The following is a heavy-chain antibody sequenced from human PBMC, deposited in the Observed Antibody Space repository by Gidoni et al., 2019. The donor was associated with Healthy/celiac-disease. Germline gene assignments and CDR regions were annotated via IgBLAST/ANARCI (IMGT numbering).Heavy chain of an antibody. V-gene: IGHV4-59*01. D-gene: IGHD1-26*01. J-gene: IGHJ2*01. CDR1: GGSISSYY. Sequence: QVQLQESGPGLVKPSETLSLTCTVSGGSISSYYWSWIRQPPGKGLEWIGYIYYSGSTNYNPSLKSRVTISVDTSKNQFSLKLSSVTAADTAVYYCARDATVGASTGDFDLWGRGTLVTVSS. CDR2: IYYSGST. CDR3: ARDATVGASTGDFDL.